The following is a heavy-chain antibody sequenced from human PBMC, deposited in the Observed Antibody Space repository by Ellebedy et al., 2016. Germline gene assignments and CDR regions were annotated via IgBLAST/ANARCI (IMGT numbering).Heavy chain of an antibody. CDR3: ARDYVGRYFDL. CDR2: LYSGGTI. CDR1: GFTVSTNY. J-gene: IGHJ2*01. V-gene: IGHV3-66*01. Sequence: GGSLRLSCAVSGFTVSTNYMSWVRQAPGKGLEWVATLYSGGTILYADSVRGRFTISRDNAKNSLYLQMNSLRAEDTAVYYCARDYVGRYFDLWGGGTLVTVSS. D-gene: IGHD3-16*01.